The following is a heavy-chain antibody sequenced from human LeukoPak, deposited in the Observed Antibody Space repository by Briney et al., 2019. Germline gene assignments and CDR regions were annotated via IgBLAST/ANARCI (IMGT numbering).Heavy chain of an antibody. CDR3: VQEGPRDLAFDI. CDR2: ISSSSYHI. J-gene: IGHJ3*02. V-gene: IGHV3-21*04. CDR1: GFSISRYS. Sequence: GGSLRLSCVTSGFSISRYSMNWVRQAPGKGLEWVSSISSSSYHIYCADSIKGRFTISRDNAKNSLYLQMNSLRAEDTAVYCCVQEGPRDLAFDIWGQGTKVTVSS.